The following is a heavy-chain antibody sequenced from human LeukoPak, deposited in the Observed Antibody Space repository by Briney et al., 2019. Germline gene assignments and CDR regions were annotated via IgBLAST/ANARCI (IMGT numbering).Heavy chain of an antibody. Sequence: ASVKVSCKASGYTFTSYYMHWVRQGPGQGLEWMGIINPSGGSTSYAQKFQGRVTMTRDTSTSTVYMELSSLRSEDTAVYYCASLYSSSSVWSDAFDIWGQGTMVTVSS. CDR1: GYTFTSYY. J-gene: IGHJ3*02. CDR3: ASLYSSSSVWSDAFDI. D-gene: IGHD6-6*01. CDR2: INPSGGST. V-gene: IGHV1-46*01.